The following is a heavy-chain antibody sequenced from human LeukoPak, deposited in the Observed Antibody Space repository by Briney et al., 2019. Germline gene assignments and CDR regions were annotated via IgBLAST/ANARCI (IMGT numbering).Heavy chain of an antibody. CDR2: ISGSGGST. V-gene: IGHV3-23*01. CDR1: GFTFSCYA. J-gene: IGHJ4*02. CDR3: ALVATTGSYSDY. D-gene: IGHD5-12*01. Sequence: GGSLRLSCAASGFTFSCYAMSWVRPAPGKGLEWVSAISGSGGSTYYADSVKGRFTISRDNSKNTLYLQMNSLRAEDTAVYYCALVATTGSYSDYWGQGTLVTVSS.